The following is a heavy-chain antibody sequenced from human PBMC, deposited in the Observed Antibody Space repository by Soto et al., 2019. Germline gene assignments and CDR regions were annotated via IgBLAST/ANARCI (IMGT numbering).Heavy chain of an antibody. J-gene: IGHJ4*02. CDR3: ASMYGDYVSY. D-gene: IGHD4-17*01. Sequence: ETLSLTCADCGGSISRRSYYWGWIRQPPGKGLEWIGNIYYSGSTYYNPSLKSRVTISVDTSKKQFSLKLRSVTAADTAVYYCASMYGDYVSYWGQGTLVTLSS. V-gene: IGHV4-39*01. CDR2: IYYSGST. CDR1: GGSISRRSYY.